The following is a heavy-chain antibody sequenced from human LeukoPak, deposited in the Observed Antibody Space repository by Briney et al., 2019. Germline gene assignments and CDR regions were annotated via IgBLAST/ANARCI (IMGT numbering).Heavy chain of an antibody. D-gene: IGHD3-3*01. V-gene: IGHV4-34*01. CDR2: INHSGST. Sequence: PSETLSLTCAVYGGSFSGYYWSWIRQPPGKGLEWIGEINHSGSTNYNPSLKSRVTISVDTSKNQFSLKLSSVTAADTAVYYCARAYYDFWSGSASAFDIWGQGTMVTVSS. CDR3: ARAYYDFWSGSASAFDI. CDR1: GGSFSGYY. J-gene: IGHJ3*02.